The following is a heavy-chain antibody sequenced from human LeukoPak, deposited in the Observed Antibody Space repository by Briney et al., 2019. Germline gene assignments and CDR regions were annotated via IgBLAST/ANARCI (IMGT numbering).Heavy chain of an antibody. D-gene: IGHD3-10*01. V-gene: IGHV3-30*02. CDR1: GFTFSSYG. CDR3: AKDGVALTMVRGVILDY. Sequence: GGSLRLSCAASGFTFSSYGMHWVRQAPGKGLEWVAFIRYDGSNKYYADSVKGRFTISRDNSKNTLYLQMNSLRAEDTAVYYCAKDGVALTMVRGVILDYWGQGTLVTVSS. CDR2: IRYDGSNK. J-gene: IGHJ4*02.